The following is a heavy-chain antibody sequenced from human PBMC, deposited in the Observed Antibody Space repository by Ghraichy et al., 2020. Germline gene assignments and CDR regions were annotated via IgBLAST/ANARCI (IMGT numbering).Heavy chain of an antibody. D-gene: IGHD6-13*01. J-gene: IGHJ4*02. CDR1: GFMFSNYA. CDR2: ISGSGGSA. V-gene: IGHV3-23*01. Sequence: GESLNISCAASGFMFSNYAMSWVRQAPGKGLEWVSAISGSGGSAYYADSVKGRFTISRDNSQNTLFLQMHSLTAEDTAVYYCANGYIAAAGIFGLIKNFDYWGQGTLVTVSS. CDR3: ANGYIAAAGIFGLIKNFDY.